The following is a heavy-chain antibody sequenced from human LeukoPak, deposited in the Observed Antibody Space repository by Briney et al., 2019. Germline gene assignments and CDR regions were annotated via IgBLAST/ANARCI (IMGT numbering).Heavy chain of an antibody. CDR3: AKESVLTPGNLGIDY. CDR2: ISGSGGST. J-gene: IGHJ4*02. D-gene: IGHD3-10*01. Sequence: PGGSLRLSCAASGFTFSSYAMSWVRQAPGKGLEWVSAISGSGGSTCYADSVKGRFTISRDNSKNTLYLQMNSLRAEDTAVYYCAKESVLTPGNLGIDYWGQGTLVTVSS. V-gene: IGHV3-23*01. CDR1: GFTFSSYA.